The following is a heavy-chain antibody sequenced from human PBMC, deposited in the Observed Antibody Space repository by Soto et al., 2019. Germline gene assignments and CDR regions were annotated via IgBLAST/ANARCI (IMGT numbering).Heavy chain of an antibody. V-gene: IGHV3-48*02. D-gene: IGHD3-10*01. CDR3: ARDGNRGYDMDV. Sequence: GGSLRLSCRASGFTFSDYNMDWVRQAPGKGLEWVSYINVGGDIYYADSVKGRFTISRDNVKNSLFLQMNSLRDEDTAVYYCARDGNRGYDMDVWGQGITVTVSS. J-gene: IGHJ6*02. CDR2: INVGGDI. CDR1: GFTFSDYN.